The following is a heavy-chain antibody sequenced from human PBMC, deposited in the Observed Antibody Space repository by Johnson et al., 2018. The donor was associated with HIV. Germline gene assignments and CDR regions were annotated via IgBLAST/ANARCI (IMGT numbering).Heavy chain of an antibody. CDR3: ASEGGWELRAFDI. CDR2: ISYDGSNK. CDR1: GFTFSNYA. Sequence: QVQLVESGGGVVQPGRSLRLSCAASGFTFSNYAMHWVRQAPGKGLEWVALISYDGSNKYYADSVKGRFTISRDNAKNSLYLQMNSLRAEDTAVYYCASEGGWELRAFDIWGQGTMVTVSS. D-gene: IGHD1-26*01. V-gene: IGHV3-30-3*01. J-gene: IGHJ3*02.